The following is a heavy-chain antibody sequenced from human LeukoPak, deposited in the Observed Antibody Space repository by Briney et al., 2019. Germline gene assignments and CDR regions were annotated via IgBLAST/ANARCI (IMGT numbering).Heavy chain of an antibody. CDR2: INPSGGST. V-gene: IGHV1-46*01. CDR1: GYTFTSYY. J-gene: IGHJ5*02. Sequence: ASVKVSCKASGYTFTSYYMHWVRQAPGQGLEWMGLINPSGGSTSYAQKFQGRVTMTRDTSTSTVYMELSSLRSEDTAVYYCARSNLPSYYYGSSGYYRYPGYIDPWGQGTLVTVSS. D-gene: IGHD3-22*01. CDR3: ARSNLPSYYYGSSGYYRYPGYIDP.